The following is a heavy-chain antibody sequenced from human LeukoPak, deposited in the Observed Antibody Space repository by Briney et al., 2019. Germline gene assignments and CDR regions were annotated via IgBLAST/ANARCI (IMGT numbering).Heavy chain of an antibody. Sequence: PGGSLRLSCAASGFTFSSYSMHWVRQAPGKGLEWVSAISSSSSFIYYADSMKGRFTISRDNAKNSLYLQMNSLRAEDTAVYYCARLPAYCSSTSCYYDYWGQGTLVTVSS. J-gene: IGHJ4*02. CDR1: GFTFSSYS. CDR2: ISSSSSFI. CDR3: ARLPAYCSSTSCYYDY. D-gene: IGHD2-2*01. V-gene: IGHV3-21*01.